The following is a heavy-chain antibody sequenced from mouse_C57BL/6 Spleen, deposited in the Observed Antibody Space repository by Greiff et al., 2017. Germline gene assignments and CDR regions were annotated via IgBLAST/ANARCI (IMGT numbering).Heavy chain of an antibody. J-gene: IGHJ4*01. Sequence: QVQLQQSGAELVKPGASVKLSCTASGYTFTEYTIHWVKQRPGQGLEWIGWFYPGSGSIKYNEKFKDKATLTADKSSSTVYMELSRLTSEDSAVYFCARQRITTVVATDAMGDWGQGTSVTVSS. CDR2: FYPGSGSI. V-gene: IGHV1-62-2*01. CDR3: ARQRITTVVATDAMGD. CDR1: GYTFTEYT. D-gene: IGHD1-1*01.